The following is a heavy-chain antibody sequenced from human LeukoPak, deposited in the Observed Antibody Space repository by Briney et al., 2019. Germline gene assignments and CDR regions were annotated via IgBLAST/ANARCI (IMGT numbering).Heavy chain of an antibody. Sequence: PGGSLRLSCAASGFTFSSYAMSWVRQAPGKGLEWVSAISGSGGSTYYADSVKGRFTISRDNSKNTLYLQMNSLRAEDTAVYYCAKDPSFYDSSDNTPRPAFDYWGQGTLVTVSS. V-gene: IGHV3-23*01. CDR1: GFTFSSYA. J-gene: IGHJ4*02. D-gene: IGHD3-22*01. CDR2: ISGSGGST. CDR3: AKDPSFYDSSDNTPRPAFDY.